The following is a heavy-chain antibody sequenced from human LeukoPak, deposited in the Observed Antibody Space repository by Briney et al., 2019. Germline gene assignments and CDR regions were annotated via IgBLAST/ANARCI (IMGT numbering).Heavy chain of an antibody. CDR2: ISGSGAST. D-gene: IGHD3-22*01. V-gene: IGHV3-23*01. J-gene: IGHJ4*02. CDR1: GFTFSSYA. CDR3: AKQPGSVVDSSGSLSRH. Sequence: GGSLRLSCAASGFTFSSYAMSWVCQAPGKGLEWVSTISGSGASTYYADSVKGRFTISRDNSKNTLYLQMNSLRAEDTAVYYCAKQPGSVVDSSGSLSRHWGQGTLVTVSS.